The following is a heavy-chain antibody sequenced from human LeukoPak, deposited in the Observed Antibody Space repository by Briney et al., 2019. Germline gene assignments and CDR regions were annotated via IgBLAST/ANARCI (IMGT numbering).Heavy chain of an antibody. CDR1: GGSFSGYY. V-gene: IGHV4-34*01. CDR2: INHSGST. CDR3: ARGSWELFDY. Sequence: SETLSLTCAVYGGSFSGYYWSWIRQPPGKGLEWIGEINHSGSTNYNPSLKSRLTISVDTSKNQFSLKLSSVTAADTAVYYCARGSWELFDYWGQGTLVTVSS. J-gene: IGHJ4*02. D-gene: IGHD1-26*01.